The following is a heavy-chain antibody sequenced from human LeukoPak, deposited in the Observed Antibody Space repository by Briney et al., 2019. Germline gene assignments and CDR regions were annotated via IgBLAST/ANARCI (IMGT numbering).Heavy chain of an antibody. Sequence: GGSLRLSCAASGFTFNNYWMSWVRQAPGKGLEGVAHIKQDGSENFYVDSVKGRFTISRDNAKNSLYLQMNSLRAEDTAVYYCARDSRYSSSWSRGQLPIYYYYMDVWGKGTTVTISS. J-gene: IGHJ6*03. CDR3: ARDSRYSSSWSRGQLPIYYYYMDV. CDR2: IKQDGSEN. CDR1: GFTFNNYW. V-gene: IGHV3-7*01. D-gene: IGHD6-13*01.